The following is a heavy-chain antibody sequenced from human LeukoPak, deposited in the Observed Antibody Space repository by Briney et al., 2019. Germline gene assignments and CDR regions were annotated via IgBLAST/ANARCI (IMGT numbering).Heavy chain of an antibody. V-gene: IGHV1-18*01. CDR1: GYTFNKYG. CDR2: ISGYNGNT. D-gene: IGHD2-2*01. CDR3: ARSVHVKSYCNTISCSGEGMDV. J-gene: IGHJ6*02. Sequence: ASVKVSCKASGYTFNKYGVSWVRQAPVQGLEWMGWISGYNGNTDYAQKFQDRVTTTTDTSTSTVYLELRSLRSDDTAVYYCARSVHVKSYCNTISCSGEGMDVWGQGTTVIVSS.